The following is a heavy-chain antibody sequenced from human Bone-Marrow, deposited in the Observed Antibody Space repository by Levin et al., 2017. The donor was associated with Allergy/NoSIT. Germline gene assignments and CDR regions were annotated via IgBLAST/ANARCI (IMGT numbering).Heavy chain of an antibody. CDR1: GGSVSTNNW. J-gene: IGHJ4*02. CDR2: IHGGGRI. D-gene: IGHD6-19*01. CDR3: ATAGWYCLEF. Sequence: SETLSLTCAVSGGSVSTNNWWSWVRQSPGKGLEWIAEIHGGGRINFNPSLKSRVIVSIDKSRNQFSLKLTSLTAADTAVYYCATAGWYCLEFWGQGTLVTVPA. V-gene: IGHV4-4*02.